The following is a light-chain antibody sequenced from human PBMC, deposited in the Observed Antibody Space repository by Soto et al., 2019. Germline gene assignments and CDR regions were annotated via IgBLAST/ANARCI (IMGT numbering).Light chain of an antibody. J-gene: IGKJ1*01. Sequence: DIQMTQSPSTLSASVGDRVTITCRASQSVGTWLAWYQQKPGKPPTLLIYDASNLESGVPSRFSGSGSGAEFTLTISSLQPEDFATYYCQESLSFLWGTFGPGTKIEIK. V-gene: IGKV1-5*01. CDR2: DAS. CDR3: QESLSFLWGT. CDR1: QSVGTW.